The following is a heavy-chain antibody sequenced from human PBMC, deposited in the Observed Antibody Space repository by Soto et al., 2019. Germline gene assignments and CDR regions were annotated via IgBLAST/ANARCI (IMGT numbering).Heavy chain of an antibody. CDR3: ARVEGIAVAGTYNY. J-gene: IGHJ4*02. Sequence: SDTLSLTCTVSGGSISSGDYYWSWIRQPPGKGLEWIGYIYYSGSTYYNPSLKSRVTISVDTSKNQFSLKLSSVTAADTAVYYCARVEGIAVAGTYNYWGQGTLVTVSS. D-gene: IGHD6-19*01. CDR1: GGSISSGDYY. V-gene: IGHV4-30-4*02. CDR2: IYYSGST.